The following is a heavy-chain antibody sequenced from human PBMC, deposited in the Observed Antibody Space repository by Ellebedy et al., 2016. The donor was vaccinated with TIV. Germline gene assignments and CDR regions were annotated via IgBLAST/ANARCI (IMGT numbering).Heavy chain of an antibody. D-gene: IGHD2-15*01. CDR2: INPSSGGT. J-gene: IGHJ4*02. Sequence: AASVKVSCKASGYTFTGYYMHWVRQAPGQGLEWMGWINPSSGGTNYAQKFQGRATMTTDTSTRTAYMELRSLRSDDTAVYYCARGGDIVVVVAAVDYFDYWGQGTLVTVSS. V-gene: IGHV1-2*02. CDR3: ARGGDIVVVVAAVDYFDY. CDR1: GYTFTGYY.